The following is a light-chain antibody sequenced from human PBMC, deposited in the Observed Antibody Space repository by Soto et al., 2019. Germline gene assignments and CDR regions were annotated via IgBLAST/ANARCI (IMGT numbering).Light chain of an antibody. CDR1: QGISNY. CDR2: AAS. Sequence: DIQMTQSPSSLSASVGDRVTITCRASQGISNYLAWYQQKPGKVPKLLIYAASTLQSGVPSRFSGSGSGTDFTLTISSMQPEDVATYYCQKYNSAPALTFGGGTKVDIK. CDR3: QKYNSAPALT. V-gene: IGKV1-27*01. J-gene: IGKJ4*01.